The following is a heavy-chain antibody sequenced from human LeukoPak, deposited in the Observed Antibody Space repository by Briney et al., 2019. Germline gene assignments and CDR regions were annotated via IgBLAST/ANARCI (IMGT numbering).Heavy chain of an antibody. D-gene: IGHD2-2*01. V-gene: IGHV3-23*01. J-gene: IGHJ4*02. CDR3: AKVAPGYCSSNSCYRGIDY. CDR1: GFTFSNYA. Sequence: PGGSLRLSCAASGFTFSNYAMNWVRQAPGRGLEWVLGISGGGGSTWYADSVKGRFTISRDDSKNTVYLQMNSLRAEDTAIYYCAKVAPGYCSSNSCYRGIDYWGQGTLVTVSS. CDR2: ISGGGGST.